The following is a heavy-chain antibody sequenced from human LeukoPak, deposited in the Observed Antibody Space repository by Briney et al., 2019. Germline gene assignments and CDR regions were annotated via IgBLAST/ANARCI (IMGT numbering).Heavy chain of an antibody. CDR2: IYSGGST. D-gene: IGHD5-24*01. Sequence: TGGSLRLSCAASGFTVSSNYMSWVRQAPGKGLEWVSVIYSGGSTYYADSVKGRFTISRHNSKNTLYLQMNSLRAEDTAVYYCARGLGKGWLQWGAFDIWGQGTMVTVSS. CDR3: ARGLGKGWLQWGAFDI. V-gene: IGHV3-53*04. CDR1: GFTVSSNY. J-gene: IGHJ3*02.